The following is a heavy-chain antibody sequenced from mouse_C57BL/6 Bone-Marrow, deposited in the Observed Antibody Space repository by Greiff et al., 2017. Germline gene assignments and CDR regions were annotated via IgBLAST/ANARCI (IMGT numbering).Heavy chain of an antibody. V-gene: IGHV1-64*01. CDR2: IHPNSGST. D-gene: IGHD2-3*01. J-gene: IGHJ1*03. Sequence: VQLQQPGAELVKPGASVKLSCKASGYTFTSYWMHWVKQRPGQGLEWIGMIHPNSGSTNYNEKFKSKATLTVDKSSSTAYMQLSSLTSEDSAVYYCARRGYRWLLRDWYFDVWGTGTTVTVSS. CDR3: ARRGYRWLLRDWYFDV. CDR1: GYTFTSYW.